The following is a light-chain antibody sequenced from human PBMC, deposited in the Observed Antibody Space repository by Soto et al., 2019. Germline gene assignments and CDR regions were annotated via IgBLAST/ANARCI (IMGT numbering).Light chain of an antibody. Sequence: QSALTQPASVSGSPGQSITISCTGTSSDVGSYNFVSWYQQHPGKAPKLMIYEVNKRPSGVSNRFSGSKSGNTASLTISGLQAEDEADYYCCSFAGSNTPYVFGTGTQLTVL. J-gene: IGLJ1*01. CDR2: EVN. V-gene: IGLV2-23*02. CDR1: SSDVGSYNF. CDR3: CSFAGSNTPYV.